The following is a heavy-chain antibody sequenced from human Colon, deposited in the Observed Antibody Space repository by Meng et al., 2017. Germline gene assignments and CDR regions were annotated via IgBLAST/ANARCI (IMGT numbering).Heavy chain of an antibody. D-gene: IGHD1-1*01. J-gene: IGHJ6*02. CDR3: ARGKLEVRARCSYGLDV. Sequence: ASVKVSRKASQYSFTDYYLHWLRQAPGQGLEWMGRINPNSGATNYAQKFQGRVTMTRDTSISTAYMELYRLKSDDTAVYFCARGKLEVRARCSYGLDVWGQGTAVTVSS. CDR1: QYSFTDYY. CDR2: INPNSGAT. V-gene: IGHV1-2*06.